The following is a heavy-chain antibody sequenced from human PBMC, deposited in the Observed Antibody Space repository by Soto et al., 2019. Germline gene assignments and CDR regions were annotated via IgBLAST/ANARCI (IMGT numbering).Heavy chain of an antibody. Sequence: ASVKVSCKASGYTFTSYGISWVRQAPGQGLEWMGWISAYNGNTNYAQKLQGRVTMTTDTSTSTAYMELRSLRSDDTAVYYCASEEQLVAYYYYGMDVWGQGTTVTVSS. V-gene: IGHV1-18*01. J-gene: IGHJ6*02. CDR2: ISAYNGNT. D-gene: IGHD6-6*01. CDR3: ASEEQLVAYYYYGMDV. CDR1: GYTFTSYG.